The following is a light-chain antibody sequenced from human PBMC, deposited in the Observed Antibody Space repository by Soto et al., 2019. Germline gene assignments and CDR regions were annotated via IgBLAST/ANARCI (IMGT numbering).Light chain of an antibody. V-gene: IGKV1-5*01. J-gene: IGKJ4*01. CDR1: QSISSW. CDR2: DAS. Sequence: DIPMTQSPSTLPASVEDRVTITCRASQSISSWLAWYQQKPGKAPKLLMNDASSLESGVPSRFSGSGSGTESTLTISSLQPDDFATYYCQQYNSYPLTFGGGTKVDIK. CDR3: QQYNSYPLT.